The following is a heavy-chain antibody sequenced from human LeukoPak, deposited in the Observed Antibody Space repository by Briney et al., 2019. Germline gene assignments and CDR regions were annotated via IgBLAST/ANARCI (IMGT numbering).Heavy chain of an antibody. Sequence: PGGXLRLSCAASGFTFSDYYMSWLRQAPGKGLEGVSYISSSGSTIYYADSVKGGFTISRDNAKNSLYLQMNSLRAEDTAVYYCARDLTLVRRNDYWGQGTLVTVSS. V-gene: IGHV3-11*04. J-gene: IGHJ4*02. CDR2: ISSSGSTI. CDR1: GFTFSDYY. CDR3: ARDLTLVRRNDY. D-gene: IGHD3-9*01.